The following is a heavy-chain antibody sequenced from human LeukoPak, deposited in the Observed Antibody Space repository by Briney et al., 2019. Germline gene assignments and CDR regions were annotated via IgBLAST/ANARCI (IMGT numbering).Heavy chain of an antibody. Sequence: SETLSLTCTVSGGSISSSSYYWGWIRQPPGKGLEWIGSIYYSGSTYYNPSLKSRVTISVDTSKNQFSLKLSSVTAADTAVYYCARMNSFVLRYFDWLLSNGMDVWGQGTTVTVSS. D-gene: IGHD3-9*01. CDR3: ARMNSFVLRYFDWLLSNGMDV. J-gene: IGHJ6*02. V-gene: IGHV4-39*01. CDR2: IYYSGST. CDR1: GGSISSSSYY.